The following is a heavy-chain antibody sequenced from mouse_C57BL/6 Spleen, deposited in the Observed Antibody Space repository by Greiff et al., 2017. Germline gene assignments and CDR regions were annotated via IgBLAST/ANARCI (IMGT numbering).Heavy chain of an antibody. V-gene: IGHV1-76*01. CDR2: IYPGSGNT. CDR1: GYTFTDYY. Sequence: QVQLQQSGAELVRPGASVKLSCKASGYTFTDYYINWVKQRPGQGLEWIARIYPGSGNTYYNEKFKGKATLTAEKSSSTAYMQLSSLTSEDSAVYFCAREGAGTPAMDYWGQGTSVTVSS. CDR3: AREGAGTPAMDY. J-gene: IGHJ4*01. D-gene: IGHD4-1*01.